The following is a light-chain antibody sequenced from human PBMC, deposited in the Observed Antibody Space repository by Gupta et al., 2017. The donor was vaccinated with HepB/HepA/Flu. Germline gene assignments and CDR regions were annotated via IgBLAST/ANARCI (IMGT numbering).Light chain of an antibody. J-gene: IGLJ2*01. V-gene: IGLV2-14*03. CDR3: NSYTTRSTVV. CDR2: GVN. CDR1: TSDVGAYDH. Sequence: QSALTPPASVSGSPRQSITISCSGTTSDVGAYDHVSWYQHHPGKAPKLMIYGVNNRPSGVSDRFSGSKSGNTASLSISGLQAEDEADYFCNSYTTRSTVVFGGGTKLTVL.